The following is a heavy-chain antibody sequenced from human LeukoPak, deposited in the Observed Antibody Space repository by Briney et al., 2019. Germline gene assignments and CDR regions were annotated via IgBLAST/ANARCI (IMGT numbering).Heavy chain of an antibody. V-gene: IGHV4-39*07. Sequence: SSETLSLTCTVSGGSISSSSYYWGWIRQPSGKGLEWIGSIYYSGSTYYNPSLKSRVTISVDTSKNQFSLKLSSVTAADTAVYYCARVLLPTPGELFGGFDPWGQGTLVTVSS. CDR3: ARVLLPTPGELFGGFDP. CDR1: GGSISSSSYY. J-gene: IGHJ5*02. CDR2: IYYSGST. D-gene: IGHD3-10*01.